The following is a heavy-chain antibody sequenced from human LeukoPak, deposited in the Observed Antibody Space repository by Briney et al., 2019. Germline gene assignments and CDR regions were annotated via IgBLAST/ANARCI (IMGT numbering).Heavy chain of an antibody. CDR3: ARHVVLNYYDSSGSYSGLDAFDI. CDR2: IYYSGST. V-gene: IGHV4-59*08. CDR1: GTSISSYY. Sequence: PSETLSLTCTVSGTSISSYYWSWIRQPPGKGLEWIGYIYYSGSTNYNPSLKGQVTISVDTSKRQFSLKLSSVTAADTAVYYCARHVVLNYYDSSGSYSGLDAFDIWRQGTMVTVSS. D-gene: IGHD3-22*01. J-gene: IGHJ3*02.